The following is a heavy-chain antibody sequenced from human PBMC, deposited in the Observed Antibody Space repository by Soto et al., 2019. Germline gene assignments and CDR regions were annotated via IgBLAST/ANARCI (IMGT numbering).Heavy chain of an antibody. D-gene: IGHD3-22*01. CDR3: GRGSSGSSGTLRVDY. J-gene: IGHJ4*02. Sequence: WGSLRLSCVATGFSVISNYIIFFGHSPLKGLEWVSVIYSGGNTYYADSVEGRFSISRDSSKSTLFLQMNGLRAEDTAMYYCGRGSSGSSGTLRVDYWGQGTLVTVSS. CDR1: GFSVISNY. V-gene: IGHV3-53*03. CDR2: IYSGGNT.